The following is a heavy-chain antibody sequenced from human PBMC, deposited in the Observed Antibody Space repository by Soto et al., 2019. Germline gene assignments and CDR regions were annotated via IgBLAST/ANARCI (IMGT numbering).Heavy chain of an antibody. CDR2: ISGSGGST. J-gene: IGHJ5*02. CDR3: AKVPDLRGYWFDP. V-gene: IGHV3-23*01. CDR1: GFTFSSFS. D-gene: IGHD3-16*01. Sequence: GGSLRLSCAASGFTFSSFSISWVRQAPGKGREGVSGISGSGGSTYYADSVKGRFTISRDNSKNTLYLQMNSLRAEDTAVYYCAKVPDLRGYWFDPWGQGTLVTVSS.